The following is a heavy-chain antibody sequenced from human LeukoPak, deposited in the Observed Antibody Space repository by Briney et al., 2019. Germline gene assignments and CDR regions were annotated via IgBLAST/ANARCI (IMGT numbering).Heavy chain of an antibody. CDR1: GFTFDDYA. J-gene: IGHJ4*02. V-gene: IGHV3-9*01. CDR2: ISWNSGSI. CDR3: AKALYYYDSSGYYALDY. D-gene: IGHD3-22*01. Sequence: GRSLRLSCAASGFTFDDYAMHWVRQAPGKGLEWVSGISWNSGSIGYADSVKGRFTISRDNAKNSLYLQMNSLRAEDTALYYCAKALYYYDSSGYYALDYWGQGTLVTVSS.